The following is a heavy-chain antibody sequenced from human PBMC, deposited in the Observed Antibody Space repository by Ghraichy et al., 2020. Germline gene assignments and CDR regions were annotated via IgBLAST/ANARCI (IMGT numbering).Heavy chain of an antibody. Sequence: GGSLRLSCAASGFTFSRYAMSWVRQAPGKGLEWVSGFSGSGASTYYADSVKGRFTISRDNSKNTLYLQMNSLRAEDTAVYYCAKGGVEVVGTTIYYYYMDVWGKGTTVTVSS. CDR1: GFTFSRYA. V-gene: IGHV3-23*01. CDR2: FSGSGAST. J-gene: IGHJ6*03. D-gene: IGHD1-26*01. CDR3: AKGGVEVVGTTIYYYYMDV.